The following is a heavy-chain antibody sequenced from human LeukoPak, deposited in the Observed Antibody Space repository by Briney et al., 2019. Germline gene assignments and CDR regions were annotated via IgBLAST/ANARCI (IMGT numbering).Heavy chain of an antibody. V-gene: IGHV1-18*01. CDR1: GYTFTSYG. J-gene: IGHJ4*02. CDR3: AKDSAVVVPAATQGGY. Sequence: ASVKVSCKASGYTFTSYGISWVRQAPGQGLEWMGWISAYNGNTNYAQKLQGRVTMTTDTSTSTAYMELRSLRSDDTAVYYCAKDSAVVVPAATQGGYWGQGTLVTVSS. D-gene: IGHD2-2*01. CDR2: ISAYNGNT.